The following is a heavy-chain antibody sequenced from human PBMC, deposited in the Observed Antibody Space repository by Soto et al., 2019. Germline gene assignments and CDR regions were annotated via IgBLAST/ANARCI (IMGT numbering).Heavy chain of an antibody. V-gene: IGHV3-23*01. D-gene: IGHD5-12*01. CDR3: AKVGSERYSGQHSDY. J-gene: IGHJ4*02. CDR2: ISSSSGST. Sequence: EVQLLESGGGLVQPGGSLRLSCAASGFTFSNYAMNWVRQAPGKGLEWVSTISSSSGSTYYADSVKGRFTISRDNSKNFLYLQMNSLRGDDTAVYCCAKVGSERYSGQHSDYWGQGTLVTISS. CDR1: GFTFSNYA.